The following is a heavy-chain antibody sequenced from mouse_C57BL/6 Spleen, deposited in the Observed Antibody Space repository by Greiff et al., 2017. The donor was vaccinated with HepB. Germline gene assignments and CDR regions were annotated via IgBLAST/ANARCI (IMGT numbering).Heavy chain of an antibody. J-gene: IGHJ2*01. Sequence: VQLQLSGPELVKPGASVKISCKASGYTFTDYYMNWVKQSHGKSLEWIGDINPNNGGTSYNQKFKGKATLTVDKSSSTAYMELRSLTSEDSAVYYCARGAGPFDYWGQGTTLTVSS. CDR1: GYTFTDYY. CDR3: ARGAGPFDY. CDR2: INPNNGGT. V-gene: IGHV1-26*01. D-gene: IGHD3-3*01.